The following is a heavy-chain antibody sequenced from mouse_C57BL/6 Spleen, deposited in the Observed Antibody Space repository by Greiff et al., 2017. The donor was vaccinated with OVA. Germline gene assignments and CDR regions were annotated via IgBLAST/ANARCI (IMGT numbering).Heavy chain of an antibody. Sequence: QVQLQQPGAELVRPGTSVKLSCKASGYTFTSYWMHWVKQRPGQGLEWIGVIDPSDSYTNYNQQFKGKATLTVDTYSSTAYMQLSSLTSEDSAVYYGARRGWGYVDYWGQGTTLTVSS. J-gene: IGHJ2*01. CDR1: GYTFTSYW. CDR3: ARRGWGYVDY. D-gene: IGHD1-1*02. V-gene: IGHV1-59*01. CDR2: IDPSDSYT.